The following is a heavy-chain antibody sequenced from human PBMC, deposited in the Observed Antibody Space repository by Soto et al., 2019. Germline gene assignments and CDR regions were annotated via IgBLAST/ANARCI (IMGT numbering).Heavy chain of an antibody. CDR1: GFTFSSYS. D-gene: IGHD3-3*01. V-gene: IGHV3-21*04. J-gene: IGHJ4*02. CDR3: ANLPYSDFPFDY. CDR2: ISSSSSYI. Sequence: PGGSLRLSCAASGFTFSSYSMNWVRQAPGKGLEWVSSISSSSSYIYYADSVKGRFTISRDNAKNTLYLQMNSLRAEDTAVYYCANLPYSDFPFDYWGQGTLVTVSS.